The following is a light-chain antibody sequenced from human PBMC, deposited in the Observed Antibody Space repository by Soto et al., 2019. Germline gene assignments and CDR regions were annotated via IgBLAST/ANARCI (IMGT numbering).Light chain of an antibody. CDR1: SSNIGSKT. V-gene: IGLV1-44*01. J-gene: IGLJ3*02. Sequence: QPVLTQPPSASGTPGQRVTISCSGSSSNIGSKTVNWYQQLPGTAPKLLIYNNNQLPSGVPDRFSGSKSGTSASLAISGLQSEDEADYYCAAWDDSLNGWVFGGGTKLTVL. CDR2: NNN. CDR3: AAWDDSLNGWV.